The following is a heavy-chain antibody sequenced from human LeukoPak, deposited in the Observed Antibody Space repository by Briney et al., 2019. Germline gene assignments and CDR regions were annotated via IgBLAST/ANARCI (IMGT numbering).Heavy chain of an antibody. CDR2: IINSGGTV. CDR1: GFTFSIHG. CDR3: ARVGRGVFGMDV. V-gene: IGHV3-48*02. D-gene: IGHD3-10*01. J-gene: IGHJ6*02. Sequence: GGSLRLSCAASGFTFSIHGMNWVRQAPGKGLDWVSYIINSGGTVYYTDSVQGRFTISRDNARNSLFLQMNSLRDEDTAVYYCARVGRGVFGMDVWGQGTTVTVSS.